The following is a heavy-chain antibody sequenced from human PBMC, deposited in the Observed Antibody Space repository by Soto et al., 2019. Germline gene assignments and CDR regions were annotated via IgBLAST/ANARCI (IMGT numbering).Heavy chain of an antibody. CDR3: ARCAGGTCYLPFDF. CDR2: LSGSGDST. V-gene: IGHV3-23*01. Sequence: PGGSLRLSCAASGFTFSRYAMTWVRQAPGRGLEWVSSLSGSGDSTYYTDSVKGRFTISRDNSKNTLYLQMNSLRAEDTALYYCARCAGGTCYLPFDFWGQGTLLTVSS. CDR1: GFTFSRYA. D-gene: IGHD2-15*01. J-gene: IGHJ4*02.